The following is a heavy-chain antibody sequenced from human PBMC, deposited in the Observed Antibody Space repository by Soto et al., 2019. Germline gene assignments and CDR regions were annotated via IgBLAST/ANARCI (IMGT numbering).Heavy chain of an antibody. CDR1: GFTFSSYA. V-gene: IGHV3-30-3*01. CDR3: ARGRQEYTAITPLWPPVPSYYFDY. Sequence: GGSLRLSCAASGFTFSSYAMHWVRQAPGKGLEWVAVISYDGSNKYYADSVKGRFTISRDNSKNTLYLQMNSLRAEDTAVYYCARGRQEYTAITPLWPPVPSYYFDYWGQGTLVTVSS. D-gene: IGHD5-18*01. J-gene: IGHJ4*02. CDR2: ISYDGSNK.